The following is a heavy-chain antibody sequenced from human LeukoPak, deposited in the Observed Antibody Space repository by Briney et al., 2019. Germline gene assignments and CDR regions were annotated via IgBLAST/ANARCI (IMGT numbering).Heavy chain of an antibody. CDR3: AKVRFGVMARYYFDY. CDR1: GFTFSSYG. J-gene: IGHJ4*02. V-gene: IGHV3-30*02. CDR2: IRYDGSNK. Sequence: SGGSLRLSCAASGFTFSSYGMHWVRQAPGKGLEWVAFIRYDGSNKYYADSVKGRFTISRDNSKNTLHLQMNSLRAEDTAVYYCAKVRFGVMARYYFDYWGQGTLVTVSS. D-gene: IGHD3-10*01.